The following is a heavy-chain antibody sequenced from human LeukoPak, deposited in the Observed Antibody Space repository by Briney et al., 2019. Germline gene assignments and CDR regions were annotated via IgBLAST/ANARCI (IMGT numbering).Heavy chain of an antibody. CDR3: ARDNTFSSPAFDY. Sequence: NPGGSLRLSCTASGFTFSSYSMNWVRQAPGKGLEWVSSISSSSSYIYYADSVKGRFTISRDNAKNSLYLQMNSLRAEDTAVYYCARDNTFSSPAFDYWGQGTLVTVSS. CDR2: ISSSSSYI. CDR1: GFTFSSYS. V-gene: IGHV3-21*01. D-gene: IGHD6-6*01. J-gene: IGHJ4*02.